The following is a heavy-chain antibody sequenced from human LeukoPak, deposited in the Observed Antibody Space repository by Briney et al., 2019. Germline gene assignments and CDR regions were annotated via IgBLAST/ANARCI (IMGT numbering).Heavy chain of an antibody. CDR1: GYTFTSYY. Sequence: GASVKVSCKASGYTFTSYYMHWVRQAPGQGLEWMGIINSSGGSTSYAQKFQGRVTMTRGTSTSTVYMELSSLRSEDTAVYYCAREFYYDSSGYSTLYYYYGMDVWGQGTTVTVSS. J-gene: IGHJ6*02. D-gene: IGHD3-22*01. CDR3: AREFYYDSSGYSTLYYYYGMDV. CDR2: INSSGGST. V-gene: IGHV1-46*01.